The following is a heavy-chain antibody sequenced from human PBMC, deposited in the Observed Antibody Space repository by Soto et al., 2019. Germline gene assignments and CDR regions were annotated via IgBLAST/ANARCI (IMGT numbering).Heavy chain of an antibody. CDR3: TFVPNWTYEVTRY. D-gene: IGHD5-12*01. Sequence: SVKVSCKSSGGMFHSPAINGVRQAAGEVVERIGRIVTMYASPEYAQGSQGRVTMNTVVSATTFYMDLSGLESDDRAVYLWTFVPNWTYEVTRYWGRGTLVTVSS. V-gene: IGHV1-69*05. CDR1: GGMFHSPA. J-gene: IGHJ4*02. CDR2: IVTMYASP.